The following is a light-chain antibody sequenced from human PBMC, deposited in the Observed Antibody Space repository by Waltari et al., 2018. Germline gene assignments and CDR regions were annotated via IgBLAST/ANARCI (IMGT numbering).Light chain of an antibody. CDR1: QTVSSSY. CDR3: QQYGSSPPWT. J-gene: IGKJ1*01. V-gene: IGKV3-20*01. Sequence: EIVLTQFPGTLSLSPGERGTLSCRATQTVSSSYLAWYQQKPGQAPRLLIYGASSRATGIPDRFSGSGSGTDFTLTISRVEPEDFAVYYCQQYGSSPPWTFGQGTKVEIK. CDR2: GAS.